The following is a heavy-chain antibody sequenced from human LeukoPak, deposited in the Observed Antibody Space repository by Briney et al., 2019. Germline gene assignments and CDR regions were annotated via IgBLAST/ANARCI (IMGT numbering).Heavy chain of an antibody. CDR3: ARDPNIVVVGRPNYFDY. J-gene: IGHJ4*02. V-gene: IGHV1-69*04. CDR1: GGTFSSYT. CDR2: IIPILGIA. D-gene: IGHD2-15*01. Sequence: GSSVKVSCKAFGGTFSSYTISWVRQAPGQGLEWMGRIIPILGIANYAQKFQGRVTITADKSTSTAYMELSSLRSEDTAVYYCARDPNIVVVGRPNYFDYWGQGTLVTVSS.